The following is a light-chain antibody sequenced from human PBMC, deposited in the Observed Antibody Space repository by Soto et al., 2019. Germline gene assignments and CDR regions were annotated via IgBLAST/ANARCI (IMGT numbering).Light chain of an antibody. CDR2: GAS. J-gene: IGKJ1*01. V-gene: IGKV3-15*01. CDR1: QSMGSN. CDR3: QQYNSWLWT. Sequence: EIVMTQSPATMSVSPGERATLSCRASQSMGSNVAWYQQKPGQAPRLLIYGASTRATGIPARFSGSGSGTEFTLIISSLQSEDSAVYYCQQYNSWLWTFGQGTKVDIK.